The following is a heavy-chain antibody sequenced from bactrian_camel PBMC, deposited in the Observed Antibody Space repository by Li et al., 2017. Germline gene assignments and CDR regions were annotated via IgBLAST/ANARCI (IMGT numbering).Heavy chain of an antibody. J-gene: IGHJ4*01. Sequence: HVQLVESGGGSVQPGGSLKLSCEVSGFTYTRTCISWSRQTPGKEREGVAVIEPGGDVRYYADSVKGRFIISRDMVEKTVYLQMSDLKPEDTAMYYCAIDQPCSICRGPDCPNYPLGFGFSGRGTQVTVS. CDR1: GFTYTRTC. CDR2: IEPGGDVR. V-gene: IGHV3S1*01. D-gene: IGHD1*01.